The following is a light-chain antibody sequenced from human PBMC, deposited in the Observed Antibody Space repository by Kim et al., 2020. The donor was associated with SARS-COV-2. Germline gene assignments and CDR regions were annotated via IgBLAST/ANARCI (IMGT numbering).Light chain of an antibody. Sequence: SYELTQPLSVSVALEQTARITCGGNNIGSKNVHWYQQKPGQAPVVVIYRDSNRPSGIPERFSGSNSGNTATLTISRAQAGDEADYYCQVWDSSSWVFGGGTQLTVL. CDR1: NIGSKN. J-gene: IGLJ3*02. V-gene: IGLV3-9*01. CDR3: QVWDSSSWV. CDR2: RDS.